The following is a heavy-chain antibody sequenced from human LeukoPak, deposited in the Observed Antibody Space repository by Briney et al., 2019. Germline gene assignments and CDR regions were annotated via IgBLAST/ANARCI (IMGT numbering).Heavy chain of an antibody. CDR3: ARDYVWGSSESDY. D-gene: IGHD7-27*01. CDR1: GFTFSNYW. CDR2: IKQDGSEK. V-gene: IGHV3-7*01. Sequence: GGSLRLSCAASGFTFSNYWMTWFRQTPGKGLEWVGNIKQDGSEKYYVDSVKGRFTISRDNAKNSLYLQMSSLRVEDTAIYYCARDYVWGSSESDYWGQGTLVTVSS. J-gene: IGHJ4*02.